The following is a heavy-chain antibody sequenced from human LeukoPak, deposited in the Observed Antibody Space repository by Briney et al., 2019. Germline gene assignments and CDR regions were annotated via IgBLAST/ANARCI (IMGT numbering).Heavy chain of an antibody. D-gene: IGHD2/OR15-2a*01. J-gene: IGHJ4*02. CDR2: ISYDGSNK. V-gene: IGHV3-30*04. Sequence: SGGSLRLSCAASGFTFSSYAMHWVRQAPGKGLEGVAVISYDGSNKYYADSVKGRFTISRDNSKNTLYLQMNSLRSEDTAVYYCARAWSLGLYVDYWGQGPLVPVSS. CDR1: GFTFSSYA. CDR3: ARAWSLGLYVDY.